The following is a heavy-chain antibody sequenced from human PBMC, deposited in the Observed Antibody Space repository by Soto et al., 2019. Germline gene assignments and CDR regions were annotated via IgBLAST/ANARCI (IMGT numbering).Heavy chain of an antibody. Sequence: QVQLVESGGGLVKPGGSLRLSCAASGFTFSDYYMSWIRQAPGKGLEWVSYISSSSSYTNYADSVKGRFTISRDNAKNSLDLQMNSLRAEDTAVYYCARDLVGGISNYWGQGTLVTVSS. J-gene: IGHJ4*02. CDR3: ARDLVGGISNY. CDR2: ISSSSSYT. CDR1: GFTFSDYY. D-gene: IGHD1-26*01. V-gene: IGHV3-11*06.